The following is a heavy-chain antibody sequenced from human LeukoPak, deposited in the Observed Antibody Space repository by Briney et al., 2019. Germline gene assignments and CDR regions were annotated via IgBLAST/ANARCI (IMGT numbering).Heavy chain of an antibody. J-gene: IGHJ5*02. CDR1: GGSISSYY. D-gene: IGHD7-27*01. CDR3: ARGFILTGKGWFDP. CDR2: IYYSGSP. Sequence: PSQTLSLTCTVSGGSISSYYWSWIRQPPGKGLEWIGYIYYSGSPNYNPSLKSRVTTSVDRSKNQFSLRLSSVTAADTAVYYCARGFILTGKGWFDPWGQGTLVTVSS. V-gene: IGHV4-59*12.